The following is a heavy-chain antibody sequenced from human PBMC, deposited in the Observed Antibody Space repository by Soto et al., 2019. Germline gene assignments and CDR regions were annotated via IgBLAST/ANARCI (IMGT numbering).Heavy chain of an antibody. CDR3: AKVRTPYSNYDLDY. D-gene: IGHD4-4*01. V-gene: IGHV3-23*01. Sequence: GGSLRLSCAASGFTFSSYAMSWVRQAPGKGLEWVSAISGSGGSTYYTDSVKGRFTISRDNSKNTLYLQMNSLRAEDTAVYYCAKVRTPYSNYDLDYWGQGTLVTVSS. CDR2: ISGSGGST. J-gene: IGHJ4*02. CDR1: GFTFSSYA.